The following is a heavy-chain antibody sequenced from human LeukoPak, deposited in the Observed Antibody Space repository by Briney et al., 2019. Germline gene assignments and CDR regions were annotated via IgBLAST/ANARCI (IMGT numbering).Heavy chain of an antibody. CDR2: IVVGSGNT. J-gene: IGHJ6*02. D-gene: IGHD3-10*01. CDR3: AAEKHYYGSGSAYYYYGMDV. V-gene: IGHV1-58*02. Sequence: ASVKVSCKASGFTFTSSAMQWVRQARGQRLEWIGWIVVGSGNTNYAQKFQERVTITRDMSTSTAYMELSSLRSEDTAAYYCAAEKHYYGSGSAYYYYGMDVWGQGTTVTVSS. CDR1: GFTFTSSA.